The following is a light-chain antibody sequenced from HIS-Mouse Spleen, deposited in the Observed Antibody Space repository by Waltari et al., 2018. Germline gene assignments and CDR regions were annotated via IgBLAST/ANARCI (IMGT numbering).Light chain of an antibody. CDR1: QGISSY. V-gene: IGKV1-9*01. Sequence: DIQFTQSPSFLSASVGDRVTIPCRASQGISSYLAWYQQKPGKAPKLLIYAASTLQSGVPSRFSGSGSGTEFTLTVSSLQPEDFATYYCQQLNSYPWTFGQGTKVEIK. CDR2: AAS. CDR3: QQLNSYPWT. J-gene: IGKJ1*01.